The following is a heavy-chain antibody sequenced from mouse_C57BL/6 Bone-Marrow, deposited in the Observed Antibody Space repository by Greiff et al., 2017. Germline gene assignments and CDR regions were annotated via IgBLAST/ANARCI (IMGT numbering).Heavy chain of an antibody. CDR1: GYAFTNYL. V-gene: IGHV1-54*01. Sequence: VQLQQSGAELVRPGPSVKVSCKASGYAFTNYLIEWVKQRPGQGLEWIGVINPGSGGTNYNEKFKGKATLTADKSSSTAYMQLSSLTSEDSAVYFCARRGVYYYGSSYFDYWGQGTTLTVSS. J-gene: IGHJ2*01. CDR3: ARRGVYYYGSSYFDY. CDR2: INPGSGGT. D-gene: IGHD1-1*01.